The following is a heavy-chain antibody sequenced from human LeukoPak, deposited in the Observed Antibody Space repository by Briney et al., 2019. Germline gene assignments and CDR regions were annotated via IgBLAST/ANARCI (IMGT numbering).Heavy chain of an antibody. D-gene: IGHD3-16*02. CDR3: ASMITFGGVIATFDY. CDR2: ISGSGGST. Sequence: GESLRLSCAASGFTFSSYAMSWVRQAPGKGLEWVSAISGSGGSTYYADSVKGRFTISRDNSKNTLYLQMNSLRAEDTAVYYCASMITFGGVIATFDYWGQGTLVTVSS. J-gene: IGHJ4*02. V-gene: IGHV3-23*01. CDR1: GFTFSSYA.